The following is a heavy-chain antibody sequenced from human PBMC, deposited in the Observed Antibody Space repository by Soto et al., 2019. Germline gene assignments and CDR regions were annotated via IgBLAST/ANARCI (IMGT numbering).Heavy chain of an antibody. V-gene: IGHV4-59*01. D-gene: IGHD1-26*01. CDR2: IYYSGST. CDR3: ARGVVGATRFDY. Sequence: QVQLQESGPGLVKPSETLSLTCTVSGGSTSSYYWSWIRQPPGKGLEWIGYIYYSGSTNYNPSLKSRXXIXVXXSKNQFSLKLSSVTAADTAVYYCARGVVGATRFDYWGQGTLVTVSS. CDR1: GGSTSSYY. J-gene: IGHJ4*02.